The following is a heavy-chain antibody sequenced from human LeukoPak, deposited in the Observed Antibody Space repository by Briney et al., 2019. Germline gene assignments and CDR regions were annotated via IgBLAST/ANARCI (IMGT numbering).Heavy chain of an antibody. V-gene: IGHV3-20*04. Sequence: GGSLRLSCAASGFTFDDYGMSWVRQAPGKGLEWVSGINWNGGSTGYADSVKGRFTISRDNAKNSLYLQMNSLRAEDTALYYCARGGGLLHYYYYYYMDVWGKGTTVTVSS. J-gene: IGHJ6*03. CDR3: ARGGGLLHYYYYYYMDV. CDR1: GFTFDDYG. D-gene: IGHD1-26*01. CDR2: INWNGGST.